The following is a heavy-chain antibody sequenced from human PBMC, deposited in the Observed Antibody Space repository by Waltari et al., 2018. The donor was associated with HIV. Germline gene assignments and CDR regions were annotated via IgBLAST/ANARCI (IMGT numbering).Heavy chain of an antibody. J-gene: IGHJ4*02. Sequence: QVQLQQWGAGLLKPSEPLSPTCAVDGGSFSGYYWSWIRQPPGKGLEWIGEINHSGSTNYNPSLKSRVTISVDTSKNQFSLKLSSVTAADTAVYYCARQQMATRSPPSYWGQGTLVTVSS. CDR2: INHSGST. CDR1: GGSFSGYY. D-gene: IGHD6-13*01. CDR3: ARQQMATRSPPSY. V-gene: IGHV4-34*01.